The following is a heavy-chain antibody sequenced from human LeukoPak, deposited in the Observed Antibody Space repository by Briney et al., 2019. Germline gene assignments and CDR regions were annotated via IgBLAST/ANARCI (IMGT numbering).Heavy chain of an antibody. CDR3: ASTRPYSSGWRLGY. Sequence: GRSLRLSCAASGFTFSSFAMHWVRQAPGKGLEWEAVISYDGSNKYYADSVKGQFTISRDNSKNTLYLQMNSLRAEDTAVYYCASTRPYSSGWRLGYWGQGTLVTVSS. J-gene: IGHJ4*02. CDR2: ISYDGSNK. V-gene: IGHV3-30*04. D-gene: IGHD6-19*01. CDR1: GFTFSSFA.